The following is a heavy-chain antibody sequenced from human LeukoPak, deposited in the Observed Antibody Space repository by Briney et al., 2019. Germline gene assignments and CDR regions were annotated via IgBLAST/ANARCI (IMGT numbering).Heavy chain of an antibody. CDR3: ARSRYYYGSGSYDTTIDY. CDR1: GGSISSYY. CDR2: IYYSGST. Sequence: WETLSLTCTVSGGSISSYYWSWIRQPPGKGLEWIGYIYYSGSTNYNPSLKSRVTISVDTSKNQFSLRLSSVTAADTAVYYCARSRYYYGSGSYDTTIDYWGQGTLVTVSS. J-gene: IGHJ4*02. V-gene: IGHV4-59*01. D-gene: IGHD3-10*01.